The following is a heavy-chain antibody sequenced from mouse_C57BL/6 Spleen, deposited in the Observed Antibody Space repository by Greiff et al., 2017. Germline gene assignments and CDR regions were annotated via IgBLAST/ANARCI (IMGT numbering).Heavy chain of an antibody. J-gene: IGHJ3*01. D-gene: IGHD2-2*01. CDR2: ILPGSGST. CDR1: GFTFTGYW. Sequence: QVQLMQSGAELMKPGASVKLSCTATGFTFTGYWIEWVKQRPGHGLEWIGEILPGSGSTNYNEKFKGKATFTADTSSNTAYKQISSLTTEDAAISYCARWLTFAYWGQRTLVTVSA. V-gene: IGHV1-9*01. CDR3: ARWLTFAY.